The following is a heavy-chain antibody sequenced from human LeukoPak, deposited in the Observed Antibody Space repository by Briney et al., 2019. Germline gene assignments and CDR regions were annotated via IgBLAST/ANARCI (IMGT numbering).Heavy chain of an antibody. CDR3: ARDPDYGGNPGYFQH. J-gene: IGHJ1*01. CDR2: IYSGGST. D-gene: IGHD4-23*01. CDR1: GFTVSSNY. V-gene: IGHV3-53*01. Sequence: GGSLRLSCAASGFTVSSNYMSWVRQAPGKGLEWVSVIYSGGSTYYADSVKGRFTISRDNAKNSLYLQMNSLRAEDTAVYYCARDPDYGGNPGYFQHWGQGTLVTVSS.